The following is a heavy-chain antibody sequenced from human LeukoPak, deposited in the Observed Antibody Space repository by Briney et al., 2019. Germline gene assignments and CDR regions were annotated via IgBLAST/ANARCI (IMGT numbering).Heavy chain of an antibody. J-gene: IGHJ6*03. V-gene: IGHV3-30*03. D-gene: IGHD2-8*01. Sequence: GGSLRLSCDASGFTFRTYGMHWVRQAPGKGLEWVAVVIHDGSKEFYADSVKSRFTVSRDNDQNTVYLLMNFLRPEDTAVYYCARGRRGSTYAADYMDVWGKGTTVTISS. CDR3: ARGRRGSTYAADYMDV. CDR2: VIHDGSKE. CDR1: GFTFRTYG.